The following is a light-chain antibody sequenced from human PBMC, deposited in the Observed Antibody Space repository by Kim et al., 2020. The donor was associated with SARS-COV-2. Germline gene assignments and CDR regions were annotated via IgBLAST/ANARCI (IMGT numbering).Light chain of an antibody. V-gene: IGLV2-14*03. J-gene: IGLJ2*01. CDR2: DVS. CDR1: SSDVGGYNY. Sequence: QSALTQPASVSGSPGQSITISCTGTSSDVGGYNYVSWYQQHPGKAPKLMIYDVSNRPSGVSNRFSGSKSGNTASLTISGLQAEDEADYYCSSYTSSSTLVFGGGPQLTAL. CDR3: SSYTSSSTLV.